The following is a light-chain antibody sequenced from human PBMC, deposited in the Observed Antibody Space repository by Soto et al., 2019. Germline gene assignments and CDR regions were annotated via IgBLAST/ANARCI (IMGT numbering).Light chain of an antibody. CDR1: QTISSW. Sequence: DIQMTQSPSTLSGSVGDRVTITCRASQTISSWLAWYQQKPGKAPKLLIYKASTLKSGVPSRFSGSGSGTEFTLTISSLQPDDFATYYCQQYYTYSWKFGQGTKV. V-gene: IGKV1-5*03. CDR2: KAS. J-gene: IGKJ1*01. CDR3: QQYYTYSWK.